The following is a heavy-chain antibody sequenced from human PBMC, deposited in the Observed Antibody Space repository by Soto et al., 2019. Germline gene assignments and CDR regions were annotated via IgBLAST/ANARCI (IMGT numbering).Heavy chain of an antibody. CDR2: VAYDGSKT. CDR1: GFTFSSNG. D-gene: IGHD3-22*01. V-gene: IGHV3-30*03. CDR3: ARWVGGSMYDNSGKYDS. Sequence: QVQLVESGGGVVQPGRSLRLTCAASGFTFSSNGMHWVRQAPGKGLVWVALVAYDGSKTYYGDSVRGRFNISRDNSENTLYLQMNSLRAEDTAVYYCARWVGGSMYDNSGKYDSWGQGTLVTVSS. J-gene: IGHJ5*01.